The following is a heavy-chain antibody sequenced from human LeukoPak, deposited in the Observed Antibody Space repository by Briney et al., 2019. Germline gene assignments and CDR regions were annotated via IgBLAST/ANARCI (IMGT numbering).Heavy chain of an antibody. CDR1: GFTFSSYG. Sequence: GESLRLSCAASGFTFSSYGMHWVRQAPGKGLEWVAVISYDGSNKYYADSVKGRFTISRDNSKNMLYLQMNSLRAEDTAVYYCAKNPDEGLVVVPAAPGFDIWGQGTMVTVSS. CDR3: AKNPDEGLVVVPAAPGFDI. J-gene: IGHJ3*02. D-gene: IGHD2-2*01. V-gene: IGHV3-30*18. CDR2: ISYDGSNK.